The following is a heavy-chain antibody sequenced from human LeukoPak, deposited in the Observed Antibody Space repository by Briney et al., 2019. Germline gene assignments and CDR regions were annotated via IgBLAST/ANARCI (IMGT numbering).Heavy chain of an antibody. CDR2: IYPGDSDT. J-gene: IGHJ4*02. CDR3: ARRVGSSWQLDS. CDR1: GYTFTNYW. V-gene: IGHV5-51*01. Sequence: GESLKISCMVSGYTFTNYWIGWVRQMPGKGLEWMGIIYPGDSDTRYSPSFQGQVTFSADKSTTTAYLQWSSLKASDTAMYYCARRVGSSWQLDSWGQGTLVTVSS. D-gene: IGHD6-13*01.